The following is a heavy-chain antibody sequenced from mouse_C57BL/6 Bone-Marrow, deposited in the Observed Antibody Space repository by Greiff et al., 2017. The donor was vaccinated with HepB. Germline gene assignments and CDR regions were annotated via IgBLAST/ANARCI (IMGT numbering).Heavy chain of an antibody. Sequence: QVQLQQSGAELMKPGASVKLSCKATGYTFTGYWIEWVKQRPGHGLEWIGEILPGSGSTNYNEKFKGKATFTADTSSNTAYMQLSSLTTEDSAIYYCARSLIYYYGSSYGDYAMDYWGQGTSVTVSS. CDR2: ILPGSGST. CDR1: GYTFTGYW. CDR3: ARSLIYYYGSSYGDYAMDY. V-gene: IGHV1-9*01. D-gene: IGHD1-1*01. J-gene: IGHJ4*01.